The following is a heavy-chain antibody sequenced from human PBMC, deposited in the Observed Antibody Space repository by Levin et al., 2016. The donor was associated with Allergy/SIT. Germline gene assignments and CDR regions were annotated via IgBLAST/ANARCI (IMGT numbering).Heavy chain of an antibody. CDR1: GGSISSSSYY. CDR3: ASPVLPGSYAFDI. V-gene: IGHV4-39*01. CDR2: IYYSGST. Sequence: SETLSLTCTVSGGSISSSSYYWGWIRQPPGKGLEWIGSIYYSGSTYYNPSLKSRVTISVDTSKNQFSLKLSSVTAADTAVYYCASPVLPGSYAFDIWGQGTMVTVSS. J-gene: IGHJ3*02.